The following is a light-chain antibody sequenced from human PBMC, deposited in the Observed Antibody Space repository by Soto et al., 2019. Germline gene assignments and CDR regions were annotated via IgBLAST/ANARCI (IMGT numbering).Light chain of an antibody. V-gene: IGLV1-51*01. CDR3: ATWDSILRAGV. Sequence: QSVLTQPPSVSAAPGQKVTISCSGNSSNIWRNYVSWYQQLPGTAPRLLIYDNDTRPSGIPDRFSGSKSGTSATLGITGLQTGDEADYYCATWDSILRAGVFGGGTKVTVL. J-gene: IGLJ2*01. CDR1: SSNIWRNY. CDR2: DND.